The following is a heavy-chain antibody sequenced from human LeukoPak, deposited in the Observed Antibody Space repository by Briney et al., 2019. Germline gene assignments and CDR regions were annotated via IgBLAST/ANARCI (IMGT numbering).Heavy chain of an antibody. CDR3: ASCLSYYYDTSGHQVRDAFDI. CDR1: GGSFSSYY. CDR2: INHSGST. J-gene: IGHJ3*02. Sequence: SETLSLTCAVYGGSFSSYYWSWIRQPPGKGLEWIGEINHSGSTNYNPSLKSRVTISVDTSKNQFSLKLSSVTAADTAVYYCASCLSYYYDTSGHQVRDAFDIWGQGTMVTVSS. D-gene: IGHD3-22*01. V-gene: IGHV4-34*01.